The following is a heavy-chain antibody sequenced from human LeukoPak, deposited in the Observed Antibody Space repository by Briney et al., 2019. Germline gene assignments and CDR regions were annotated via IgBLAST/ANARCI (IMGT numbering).Heavy chain of an antibody. CDR1: GSSFTSYW. D-gene: IGHD1-14*01. CDR2: IYPGDSDT. Sequence: GESLKISFKGSGSSFTSYWIGWVRQMPGKGLEWMGIIYPGDSDTRYSPSFQGQVTISADKSISTAYLQWSSLKASDTAMYYCARASDNHYYYYYYMDVWGKGTTVTVSS. V-gene: IGHV5-51*01. J-gene: IGHJ6*03. CDR3: ARASDNHYYYYYYMDV.